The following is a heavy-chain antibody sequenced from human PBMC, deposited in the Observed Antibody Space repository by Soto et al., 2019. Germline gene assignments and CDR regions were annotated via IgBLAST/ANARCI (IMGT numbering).Heavy chain of an antibody. CDR1: GYTFTSYY. D-gene: IGHD2-2*02. V-gene: IGHV1-46*01. Sequence: ASVKVSCKASGYTFTSYYMHCVRQAPGQGLEWMGIINPSGGSTSYAQKFQGRVTMTRDTSTSTVYMELSSLRSEDTAVYYCASGVCSSTSCYRPLDWWGQGTLVTVSS. J-gene: IGHJ4*02. CDR3: ASGVCSSTSCYRPLDW. CDR2: INPSGGST.